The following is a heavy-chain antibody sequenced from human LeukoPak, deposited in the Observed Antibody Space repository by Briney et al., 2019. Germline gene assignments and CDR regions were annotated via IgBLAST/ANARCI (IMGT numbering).Heavy chain of an antibody. CDR2: IITNYGTT. D-gene: IGHD3-3*01. V-gene: IGHV1-69*13. CDR1: GYTFTGYY. J-gene: IGHJ4*02. CDR3: ARPRTYYDFWRGYPPFDY. Sequence: GASVTVSCKASGYTFTGYYMHWVRQAPGQGLEWMGGIITNYGTTNYAQKYQGRVTITADESTTTVYMELSSLRSEDTAVYYCARPRTYYDFWRGYPPFDYWGQGTLVTVSS.